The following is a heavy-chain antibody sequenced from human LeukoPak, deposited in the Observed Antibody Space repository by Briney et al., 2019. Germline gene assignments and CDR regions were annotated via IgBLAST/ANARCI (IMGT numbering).Heavy chain of an antibody. D-gene: IGHD4-11*01. Sequence: GGSLRLSCAASGLTFSNYAMSWVRQAPGKGLEWVSVIYSGGSTYYADSVKGRFTISRDNSKNTLYLQMNSLRAEDTAVYYCARVTTAYYYGMDVWGQGTTVTVSS. CDR3: ARVTTAYYYGMDV. CDR2: IYSGGST. J-gene: IGHJ6*02. V-gene: IGHV3-66*01. CDR1: GLTFSNYA.